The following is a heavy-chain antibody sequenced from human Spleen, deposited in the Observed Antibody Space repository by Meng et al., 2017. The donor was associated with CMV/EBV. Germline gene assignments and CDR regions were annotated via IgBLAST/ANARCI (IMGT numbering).Heavy chain of an antibody. CDR1: GFTFSSYA. J-gene: IGHJ4*02. CDR2: ISYDGSNK. CDR3: ARESTYYDILTGYRGAYYFDY. Sequence: GESLKISCAASGFTFSSYAMHWVRQAPGKGLEWVAVISYDGSNKYYADSVKGRFTISRDNAKNSLYLQMNSLRAEDTAVYYCARESTYYDILTGYRGAYYFDYWGQGTLVTVSS. D-gene: IGHD3-9*01. V-gene: IGHV3-30-3*01.